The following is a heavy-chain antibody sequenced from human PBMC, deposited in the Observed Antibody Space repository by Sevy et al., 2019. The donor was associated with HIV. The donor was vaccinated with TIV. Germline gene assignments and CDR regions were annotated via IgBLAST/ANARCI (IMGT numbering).Heavy chain of an antibody. CDR1: GFTFSSYA. V-gene: IGHV3-23*01. CDR2: ISGSGGST. D-gene: IGHD3-3*01. J-gene: IGHJ4*02. Sequence: GGSLRLSCAASGFTFSSYAMSWVRQAPGKGLEWVSAISGSGGSTYYADSVKGRFTISRDNSKNTRYLQMNSLRAEDTAVYYCAKAVIGGYYTIDYWGQGTLVTVSS. CDR3: AKAVIGGYYTIDY.